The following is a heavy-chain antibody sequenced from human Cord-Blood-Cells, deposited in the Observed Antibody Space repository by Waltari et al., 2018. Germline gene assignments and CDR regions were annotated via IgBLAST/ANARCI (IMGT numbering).Heavy chain of an antibody. Sequence: QVQLQQWGAGLLKPSETLSLTCAVYGGSFSGNYWRWIRKPPGKGLEWIWEINHSGSTNYNPALKSRVTISVDTSKNQFSLKLSSVTAADTAVYYCARRVPITGTTNYWGQGTLVTVSS. V-gene: IGHV4-34*01. J-gene: IGHJ4*02. CDR2: INHSGST. D-gene: IGHD1-7*01. CDR3: ARRVPITGTTNY. CDR1: GGSFSGNY.